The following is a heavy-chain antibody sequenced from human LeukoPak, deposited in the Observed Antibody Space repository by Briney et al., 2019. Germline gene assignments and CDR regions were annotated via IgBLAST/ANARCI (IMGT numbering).Heavy chain of an antibody. V-gene: IGHV4-59*01. CDR3: VRGIAALDY. J-gene: IGHJ4*02. CDR2: IYSSGSA. CDR1: GDSISSYY. Sequence: PSETLSLTCIVSGDSISSYYWSWIRQPPGKGLEWIGYIYSSGSANYNSSLKSRVTISVDTSKNQISLKLRSVTAADTAVYYCVRGIAALDYWGQGTLVTVSS. D-gene: IGHD6-13*01.